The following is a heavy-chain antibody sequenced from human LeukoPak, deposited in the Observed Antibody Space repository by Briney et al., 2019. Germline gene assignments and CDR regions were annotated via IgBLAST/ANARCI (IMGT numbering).Heavy chain of an antibody. J-gene: IGHJ6*03. CDR2: IKEDANEE. CDR1: GFTFRSYR. V-gene: IGHV3-7*01. D-gene: IGHD2-2*01. CDR3: ARAGYCTSNSCYSPNFYYVDV. Sequence: PGGSLRLSCAASGFTFRSYRMSWVRQAPGKGLEWVANIKEDANEEYYVDSVRGRFIISRDNAKNSLFLQMYSLRADDTAVYYCARAGYCTSNSCYSPNFYYVDVWGKGTTVAVSS.